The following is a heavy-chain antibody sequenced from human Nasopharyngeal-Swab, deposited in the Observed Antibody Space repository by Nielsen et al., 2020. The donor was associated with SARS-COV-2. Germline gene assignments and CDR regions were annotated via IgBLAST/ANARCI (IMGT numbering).Heavy chain of an antibody. Sequence: GGSLRLSCAASGFTFTSHGMYWVRQAPGEGLDWVAFIRNDGSNKNYADSVKGRFTISRDNPKNTLYLQMNSLRAEDTAMYYCAKDRQLWSNDFDYWGQGTLVTVSS. CDR2: IRNDGSNK. V-gene: IGHV3-30*02. CDR1: GFTFTSHG. J-gene: IGHJ4*02. CDR3: AKDRQLWSNDFDY. D-gene: IGHD5-18*01.